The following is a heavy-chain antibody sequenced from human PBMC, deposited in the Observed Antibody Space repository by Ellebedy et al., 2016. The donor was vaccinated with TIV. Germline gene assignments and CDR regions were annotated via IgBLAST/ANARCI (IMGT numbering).Heavy chain of an antibody. CDR1: GFIFSNYG. V-gene: IGHV3-21*01. J-gene: IGHJ4*02. CDR3: ARDTRGPMSG. Sequence: GGSLRLSXAASGFIFSNYGMHWVRQAPGEGLEWVSAIGGSDGSTYYADSVKGRFTISRDNAKNSLYLQMNSLRAEDTAVYYCARDTRGPMSGWGQGTLVTVSS. CDR2: IGGSDGST. D-gene: IGHD3-3*01.